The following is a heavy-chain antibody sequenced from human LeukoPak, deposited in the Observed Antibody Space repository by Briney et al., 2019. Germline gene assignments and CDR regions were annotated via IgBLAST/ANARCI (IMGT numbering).Heavy chain of an antibody. CDR1: GGPISSDHW. Sequence: PSETLSLTCAVSGGPISSDHWWSWVRQPPGKSLEWIGEIFHIGVTNYKPSLKSRVSMSVDNSRHQFSLNLRSVTAADTAVYFCARGGRSAFDIWGPGTKVIVSS. CDR2: IFHIGVT. CDR3: ARGGRSAFDI. J-gene: IGHJ3*02. V-gene: IGHV4-4*02.